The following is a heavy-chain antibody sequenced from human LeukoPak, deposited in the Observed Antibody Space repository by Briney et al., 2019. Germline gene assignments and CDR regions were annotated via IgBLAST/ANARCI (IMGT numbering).Heavy chain of an antibody. CDR3: AKAGTQQWLLFVDVY. CDR2: IRYDGSNK. D-gene: IGHD6-19*01. V-gene: IGHV3-30*02. J-gene: IGHJ4*02. CDR1: GFTFSTYG. Sequence: GGSLSLSCAASGFTFSTYGMLWVRQAPGQGPEWVALIRYDGSNKYYADSVKGRFTISRDNSKNTLYLQMNSLRVEDTAMYYCAKAGTQQWLLFVDVYWGQGALVTVSS.